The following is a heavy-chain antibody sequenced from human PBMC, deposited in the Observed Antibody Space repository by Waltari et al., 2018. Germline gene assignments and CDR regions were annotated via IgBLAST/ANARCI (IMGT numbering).Heavy chain of an antibody. J-gene: IGHJ3*02. Sequence: QVQLQESGPGLVKPSQTLSLTCTVSGGSISSGSYYWRWMRQPAGKGLEWIGYIYTSGSTNYNPSLKSRVTISVDTSKNQFSLKLSSVTAADTAVYYCAREGYSSSLDAFDIWGQGTMVTVSS. CDR1: GGSISSGSYY. V-gene: IGHV4-61*09. CDR2: IYTSGST. D-gene: IGHD6-13*01. CDR3: AREGYSSSLDAFDI.